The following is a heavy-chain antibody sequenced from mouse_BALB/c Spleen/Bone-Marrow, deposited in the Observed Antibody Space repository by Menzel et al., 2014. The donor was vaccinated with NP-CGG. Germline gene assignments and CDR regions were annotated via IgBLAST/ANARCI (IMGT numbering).Heavy chain of an antibody. CDR2: IYPGSGNT. V-gene: IGHV1-84*02. CDR1: GYTFTDYY. D-gene: IGHD4-1*01. Sequence: QVQLQQSGPELVKPGASVKMSCKASGYTFTDYYINWVKQKPGQGLEWIGWIYPGSGNTKYNEKFKGKATLTVDTSSSTSYMQLSSLTSEDTAVYFCGRGKDNWGDAMDYWGQGASVTVSS. J-gene: IGHJ4*01. CDR3: GRGKDNWGDAMDY.